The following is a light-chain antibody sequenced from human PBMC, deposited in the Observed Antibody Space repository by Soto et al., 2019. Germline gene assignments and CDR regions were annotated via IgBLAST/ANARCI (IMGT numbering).Light chain of an antibody. CDR1: QAIRAW. J-gene: IGKJ4*01. CDR2: AAS. V-gene: IGKV1-12*01. CDR3: QQANSSPLT. Sequence: DIQVTQSPSSVSASVGDRVTITCRASQAIRAWLAWYQQKPGQAPKLLIYAASFLQSGVPSRFNGSGSGTDFTLTISSLQPEDFATYYCQQANSSPLTFAGGTKVEI.